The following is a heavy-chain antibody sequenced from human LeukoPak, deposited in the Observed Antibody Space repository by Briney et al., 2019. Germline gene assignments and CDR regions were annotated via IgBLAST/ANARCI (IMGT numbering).Heavy chain of an antibody. CDR1: GFTFSSYS. J-gene: IGHJ5*02. Sequence: PGGSLRLSCAAPGFTFSSYSMNWVRQAPGKGLEWVSYISSSSTIYYADSVKGRFTISRDNAKNSLYLQMNSLRAEDTAVYYCAREPYYYGSGSHMGNWFDPWGQGTLVTVSS. D-gene: IGHD3-10*01. CDR3: AREPYYYGSGSHMGNWFDP. V-gene: IGHV3-48*01. CDR2: ISSSSTI.